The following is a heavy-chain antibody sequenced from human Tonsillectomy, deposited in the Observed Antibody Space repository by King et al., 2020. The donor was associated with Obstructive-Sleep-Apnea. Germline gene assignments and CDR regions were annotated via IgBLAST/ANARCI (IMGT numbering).Heavy chain of an antibody. Sequence: VQLVESGGGVVQPGRSLRLSCAASGFTFSSFALHGVRQAPGKGREWVAVISYDGNGIYYGDSVKGRFTISRDSSKNTLYLQMNSLRAEDTAVYYCASRLNYYDSSGYTSWGQGTLVTVSS. CDR2: ISYDGNGI. V-gene: IGHV3-30-3*01. D-gene: IGHD3-22*01. J-gene: IGHJ5*02. CDR3: ASRLNYYDSSGYTS. CDR1: GFTFSSFA.